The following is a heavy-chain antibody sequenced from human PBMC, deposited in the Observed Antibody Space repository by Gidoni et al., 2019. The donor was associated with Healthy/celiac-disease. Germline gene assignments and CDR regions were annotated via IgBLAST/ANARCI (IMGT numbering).Heavy chain of an antibody. D-gene: IGHD2-15*01. Sequence: QVQLVESGGGVVQPGRSLRLSCAASGFTFSSYAMHWVRQAPGKGLEWVAVISYDGSNKYYADSVKGLFAISRDNSKNTLYLQMNSLRAEDTAVYYCARDSSLMYWGQGTLVTVSS. J-gene: IGHJ4*02. V-gene: IGHV3-30*09. CDR3: ARDSSLMY. CDR1: GFTFSSYA. CDR2: ISYDGSNK.